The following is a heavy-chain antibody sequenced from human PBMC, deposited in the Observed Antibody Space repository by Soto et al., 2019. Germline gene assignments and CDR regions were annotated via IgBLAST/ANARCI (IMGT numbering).Heavy chain of an antibody. CDR2: ISYDGSNK. V-gene: IGHV3-30*03. CDR1: GFTFSSYG. CDR3: ASILWFGTMGGMDV. Sequence: GGSLRLSCAASGFTFSSYGMHWVRQAPGKGLEWVAVISYDGSNKYYADSVKGRFTISRDNSKNTLYLQMNSLRAEDTAVYYCASILWFGTMGGMDVWGQGTTVTVSS. J-gene: IGHJ6*02. D-gene: IGHD3-10*01.